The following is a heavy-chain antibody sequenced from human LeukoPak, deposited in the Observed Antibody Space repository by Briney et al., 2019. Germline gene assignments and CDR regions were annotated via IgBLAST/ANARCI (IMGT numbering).Heavy chain of an antibody. J-gene: IGHJ4*02. V-gene: IGHV3-30*03. CDR3: ARDPAKFWSGHDY. CDR2: ISYDGGNK. Sequence: GGSLRLSCTASGFTFSSYGMHWVRQAPGKGLEWVAVISYDGGNKYYADSVKGRFTISRDNSKNTLYVQMNSLRAEDTAVYYCARDPAKFWSGHDYWGQGTLVTVSS. D-gene: IGHD3-3*01. CDR1: GFTFSSYG.